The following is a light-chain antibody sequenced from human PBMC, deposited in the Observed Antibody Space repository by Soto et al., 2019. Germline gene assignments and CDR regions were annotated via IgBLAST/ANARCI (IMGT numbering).Light chain of an antibody. CDR3: QQSYGTPVT. CDR1: QSIDSY. J-gene: IGKJ1*01. Sequence: DIQMTQSPSSLSASVGDRVTITCRASQSIDSYVNWYQQKPGKAPNLLTYIASSLQSGVPSRFSGSGFGTDFTLTISNLQPEDFATYYCQQSYGTPVTFGQGTKVDIK. CDR2: IAS. V-gene: IGKV1-39*01.